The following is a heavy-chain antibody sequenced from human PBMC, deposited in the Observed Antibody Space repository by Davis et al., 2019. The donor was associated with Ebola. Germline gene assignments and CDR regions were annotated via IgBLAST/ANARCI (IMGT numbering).Heavy chain of an antibody. V-gene: IGHV1-3*01. CDR2: VHGGNGNT. CDR3: ARATFGYNSGWYVDY. D-gene: IGHD6-19*01. Sequence: AASVKVSCKASGFTLTNYAIHWVRQAPGQRLEWMGWVHGGNGNTKYSQRFQGRVTITTDTSASTAYLDLSSLRSDDTAVFYCARATFGYNSGWYVDYWGQGTLVTVSS. J-gene: IGHJ4*02. CDR1: GFTLTNYA.